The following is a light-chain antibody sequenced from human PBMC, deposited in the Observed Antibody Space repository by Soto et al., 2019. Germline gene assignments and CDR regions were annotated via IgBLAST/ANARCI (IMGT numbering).Light chain of an antibody. Sequence: QSVLTQPASVSGSPGQSITISCTGTSSDVGGYNYVSWYQQHPGKAPKLMIYDVSSRPSGVSNRFSGSKSGNTASLTISGLLSEDEGDYYCTSYTTNKTPLFGGGTKLTVL. J-gene: IGLJ2*01. CDR3: TSYTTNKTPL. CDR1: SSDVGGYNY. CDR2: DVS. V-gene: IGLV2-14*03.